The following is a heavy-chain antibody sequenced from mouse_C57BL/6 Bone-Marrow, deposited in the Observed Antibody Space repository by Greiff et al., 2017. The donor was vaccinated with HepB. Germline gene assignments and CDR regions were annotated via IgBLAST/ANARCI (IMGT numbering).Heavy chain of an antibody. D-gene: IGHD4-1*02. CDR1: GFNIKDDY. Sequence: EVKLMESGAELVRPGASVKLSCTASGFNIKDDYMHWVKQRPEQGLEWIGWIDPENGDTEYASKFQGKATITADTSSNTAYLQLSSLTSEDTAVYYCTLNWDLAWFAYWGQGTLVTVSA. CDR2: IDPENGDT. V-gene: IGHV14-4*01. CDR3: TLNWDLAWFAY. J-gene: IGHJ3*01.